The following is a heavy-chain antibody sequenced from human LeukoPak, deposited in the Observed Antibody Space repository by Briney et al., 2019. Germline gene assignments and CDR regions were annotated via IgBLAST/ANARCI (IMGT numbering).Heavy chain of an antibody. CDR3: ARDRHVPGLYYYYMDV. Sequence: PGGSLRLSCAASGFIFTDYWMNWVRQAPGKGLESVSYISSSSATIFYADSVKGRFTISRDNAKNSLYLQMNSLRPEDTAVYFCARDRHVPGLYYYYMDVWGKGTTVTVSS. D-gene: IGHD6-6*01. CDR2: ISSSSATI. V-gene: IGHV3-48*01. J-gene: IGHJ6*03. CDR1: GFIFTDYW.